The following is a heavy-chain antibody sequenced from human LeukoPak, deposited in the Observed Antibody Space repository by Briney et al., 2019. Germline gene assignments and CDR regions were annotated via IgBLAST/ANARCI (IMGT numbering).Heavy chain of an antibody. D-gene: IGHD3-3*01. V-gene: IGHV3-11*01. J-gene: IGHJ4*02. CDR3: ANHYDFWSGYPDY. Sequence: PGGSLRLSCAASGFTFSDYYMSWIRQAPGKGLEWVSYISSSGSGGSTYYADSVKGRFTISRDNSKNTLYLQMNSLRAEDTAVYYCANHYDFWSGYPDYWGQGTLVTVSS. CDR1: GFTFSDYY. CDR2: ISSSGSGGST.